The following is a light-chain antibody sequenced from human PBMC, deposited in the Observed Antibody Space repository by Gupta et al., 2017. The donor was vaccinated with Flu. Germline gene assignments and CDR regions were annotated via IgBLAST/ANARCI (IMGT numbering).Light chain of an antibody. CDR1: QSVSSSY. V-gene: IGKV3-20*01. Sequence: DIVLTQSPGTLSLSPGERATLSCRASQSVSSSYLAWYQQKPGQAPRLLIYGALRRATGIPDRFSGTGSGTDFTLNISRLEPEDFAVYYCQQYGKSPWTFGQGTKVEIK. J-gene: IGKJ1*01. CDR3: QQYGKSPWT. CDR2: GAL.